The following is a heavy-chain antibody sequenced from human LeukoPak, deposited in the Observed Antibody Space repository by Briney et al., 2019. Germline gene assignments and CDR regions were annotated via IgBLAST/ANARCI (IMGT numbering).Heavy chain of an antibody. CDR2: ISSSSSYI. CDR3: ASGIAVAGTENYFDY. CDR1: GFTFSSYS. Sequence: PGGSLRLSCAASGFTFSSYSMNWVRQAPGKGLEWVSSISSSSSYIYYADSVKGRFTISRDNAKNSLYLQMNSLRAEDTAVYYCASGIAVAGTENYFDYWGQGTLVTVSS. J-gene: IGHJ4*02. D-gene: IGHD6-19*01. V-gene: IGHV3-21*01.